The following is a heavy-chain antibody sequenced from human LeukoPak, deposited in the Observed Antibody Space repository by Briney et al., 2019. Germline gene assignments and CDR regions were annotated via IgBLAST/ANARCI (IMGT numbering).Heavy chain of an antibody. V-gene: IGHV3-23*01. Sequence: GGSLRLSCAASGFTFGSSAMGWVRQAPGKGLEWVSSISGSGSGGSTYYADSVKGRFTISRDNSKNTLYLHINSLRAEDTAVYYCVKDNPLDYWGQGTLVIVSS. J-gene: IGHJ4*02. CDR1: GFTFGSSA. CDR2: ISGSGSGGST. D-gene: IGHD1-14*01. CDR3: VKDNPLDY.